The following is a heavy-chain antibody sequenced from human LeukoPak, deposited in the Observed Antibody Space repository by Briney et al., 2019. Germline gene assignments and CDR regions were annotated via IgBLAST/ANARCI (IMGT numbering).Heavy chain of an antibody. CDR3: AKVGVVVVVAAQFDY. V-gene: IGHV3-23*01. D-gene: IGHD2-15*01. J-gene: IGHJ4*02. CDR2: ISGSGGST. CDR1: GFTFSSYA. Sequence: PGGSLRLSCAASGFTFSSYAMSWVRQAPGKGLEWVSAISGSGGSTYYADSVKGRFTISRDNSKNTLYLRMNSLRAEDTAVYYCAKVGVVVVVAAQFDYWGQGTLVTVSS.